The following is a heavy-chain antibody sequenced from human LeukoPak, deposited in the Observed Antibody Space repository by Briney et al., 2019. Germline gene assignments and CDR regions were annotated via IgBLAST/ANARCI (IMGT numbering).Heavy chain of an antibody. CDR3: ARGIRGYSYGPDIVGLDY. J-gene: IGHJ4*02. Sequence: SVKVSCKASGGTFSSYAISWVRQAPGQGLEWMGRIIPILGIANYAQKFQGRVTITAGNSTSTAYMELSSLRSEDTAVYYCARGIRGYSYGPDIVGLDYWGQGTLVTVSS. CDR1: GGTFSSYA. D-gene: IGHD5-18*01. V-gene: IGHV1-69*04. CDR2: IIPILGIA.